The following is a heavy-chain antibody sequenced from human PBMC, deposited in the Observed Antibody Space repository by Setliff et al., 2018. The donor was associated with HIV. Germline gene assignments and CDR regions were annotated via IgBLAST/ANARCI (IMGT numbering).Heavy chain of an antibody. V-gene: IGHV4-34*01. J-gene: IGHJ4*02. Sequence: SQPLSLTCAVYGGSFSGFYWSWIRQPPGKGLEWIGEINHSGSTTYNPSLKSRVTISVDTSKNHFSLKLSSVTAADTAVYYCANFLPDTAAAGPRFDYWGQGTLVTVSS. CDR2: INHSGST. D-gene: IGHD6-13*01. CDR1: GGSFSGFY. CDR3: ANFLPDTAAAGPRFDY.